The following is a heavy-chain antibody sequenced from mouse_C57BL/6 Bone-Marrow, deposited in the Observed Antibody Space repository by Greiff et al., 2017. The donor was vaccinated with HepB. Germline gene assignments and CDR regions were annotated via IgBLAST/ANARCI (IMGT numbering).Heavy chain of an antibody. CDR2: INPSSGYT. CDR1: GYTFTSYT. V-gene: IGHV1S26*01. D-gene: IGHD1-1*01. J-gene: IGHJ1*03. CDR3: ASGSSYYGSRYWYFDV. Sequence: QVQLQQPGAELVKPGASVKMSCKASGYTFTSYTMHWVKQRPGQGLEWIGYINPSSGYTKYNQKFKDKATLTADKSSSTAYMQLSSLTSEDSAVYYCASGSSYYGSRYWYFDVWGTGTTVTVSS.